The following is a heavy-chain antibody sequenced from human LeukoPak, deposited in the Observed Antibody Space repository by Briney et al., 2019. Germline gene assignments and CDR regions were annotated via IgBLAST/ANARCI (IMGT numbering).Heavy chain of an antibody. V-gene: IGHV3-53*01. CDR1: GFTVSSNY. D-gene: IGHD2-21*01. CDR2: IHSGGST. J-gene: IGHJ4*02. Sequence: GGSLRLSCAASGFTVSSNYMSWVRQAPGRGLEWVSIIHSGGSTFYADPVKGRFTISRDNSKNTLYLQMNSLRAGDTAVYYCARALFFDYWGQGTLVTVSS. CDR3: ARALFFDY.